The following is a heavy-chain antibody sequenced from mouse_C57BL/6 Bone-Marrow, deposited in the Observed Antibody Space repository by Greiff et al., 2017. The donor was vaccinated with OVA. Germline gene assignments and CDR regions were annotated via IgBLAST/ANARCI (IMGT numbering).Heavy chain of an antibody. V-gene: IGHV5-6*02. CDR3: ARLVRYAY. Sequence: DVMLVESGGDLVKPGGSLKLSCAASGFTFSSYGMSWVRQTPDKRLEWVATISSGGSYTYYPDSVKGRFTISRDNAKNTLYLQMSSLKSEDTAMYYCARLVRYAYWGQGTLVTVSA. CDR2: ISSGGSYT. J-gene: IGHJ3*01. D-gene: IGHD2-13*01. CDR1: GFTFSSYG.